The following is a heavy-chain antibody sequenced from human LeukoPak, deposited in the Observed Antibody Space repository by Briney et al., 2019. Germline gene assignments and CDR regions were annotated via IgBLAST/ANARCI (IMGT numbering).Heavy chain of an antibody. J-gene: IGHJ6*03. CDR3: ARVFGDYDEGYYYYMDV. V-gene: IGHV4-39*01. CDR1: GGSISSSSYY. D-gene: IGHD4-17*01. CDR2: IYYSGST. Sequence: PSETLSLTCTVSGGSISSSSYYWGWIRQPPGKGLEWIGSIYYSGSTYYNPSLKSRVTISVDTSKNQFSLKLSSVTAADTAVYYCARVFGDYDEGYYYYMDVWGKGTTVTISS.